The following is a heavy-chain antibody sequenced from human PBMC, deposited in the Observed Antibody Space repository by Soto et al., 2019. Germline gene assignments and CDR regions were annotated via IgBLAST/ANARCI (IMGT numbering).Heavy chain of an antibody. D-gene: IGHD3-22*01. V-gene: IGHV3-23*01. CDR3: AKDDYYDNSGYSGYFDY. CDR1: GFTFSSYA. Sequence: QTGGSLRLSCAASGFTFSSYAMSWVRQAPEKGLEWVSAISGSGGSTYYADSVKGRFTISRDNSKNTLYLQMNSLRAEDTAVYYCAKDDYYDNSGYSGYFDYWGQGTLVTVSS. J-gene: IGHJ4*02. CDR2: ISGSGGST.